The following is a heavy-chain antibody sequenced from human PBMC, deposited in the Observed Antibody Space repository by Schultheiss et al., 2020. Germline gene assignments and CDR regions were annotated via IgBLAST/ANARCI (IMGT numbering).Heavy chain of an antibody. J-gene: IGHJ4*02. CDR3: AGGGYTSGWYYFDY. CDR2: ISTYNGNT. Sequence: ASVKVSCRTSGYTFTNYNIAWVRQAPGQGLEWMGWISTYNGNTNFAQKVQGRVTMTTDTSTATAYMELRSLRSDDTAVYFCAGGGYTSGWYYFDYWGQGTLVTVSS. CDR1: GYTFTNYN. V-gene: IGHV1-18*01. D-gene: IGHD6-19*01.